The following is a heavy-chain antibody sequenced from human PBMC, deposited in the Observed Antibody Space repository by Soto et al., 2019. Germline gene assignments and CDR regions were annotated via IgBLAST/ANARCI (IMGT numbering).Heavy chain of an antibody. CDR2: LYDVDGS. CDR1: GLTISGKKY. V-gene: IGHV3-53*01. CDR3: ATWHEREHAYDV. Sequence: LRLSCAAFGLTISGKKYVAWVRQAPGKGLEWVSALYDVDGSFYADSVKGRFTTSSDSSKATVYLQMNDLRPDDTAVYYCATWHEREHAYDVWGQGTTVTVSS. D-gene: IGHD1-1*01. J-gene: IGHJ3*01.